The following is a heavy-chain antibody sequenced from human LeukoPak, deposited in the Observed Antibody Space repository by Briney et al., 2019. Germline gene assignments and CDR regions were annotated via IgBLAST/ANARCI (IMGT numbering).Heavy chain of an antibody. CDR2: IRYDGSNK. D-gene: IGHD6-13*01. J-gene: IGHJ4*02. Sequence: PGGSLRLSCAASGFTFSSYGMHWVRQAPGKGLEWVAFIRYDGSNKYYADSVKGRFTISRDNAKNSLYLQMNSLRAEDTAVYYCASFPGMAAAAVDYWGQGTLVTVSS. CDR1: GFTFSSYG. CDR3: ASFPGMAAAAVDY. V-gene: IGHV3-30*02.